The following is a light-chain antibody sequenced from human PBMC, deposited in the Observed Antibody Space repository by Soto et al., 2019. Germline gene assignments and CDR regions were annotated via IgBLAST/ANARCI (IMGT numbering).Light chain of an antibody. CDR3: QSYDSSLSGYG. V-gene: IGLV1-40*01. J-gene: IGLJ1*01. Sequence: QSVLTQPPSVSGPPGQRVTISCTGSSSNIGAGYDVHWYQQLPGTAPKLLIYGNSNRPSGVPDRFSGSKSGTSASLAITGLQAEDEADYYCQSYDSSLSGYGFGTGTKVTVL. CDR2: GNS. CDR1: SSNIGAGYD.